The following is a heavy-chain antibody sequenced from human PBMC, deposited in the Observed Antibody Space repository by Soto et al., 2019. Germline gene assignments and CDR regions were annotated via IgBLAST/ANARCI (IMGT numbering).Heavy chain of an antibody. CDR1: GYTFTGYY. V-gene: IGHV1-2*04. D-gene: IGHD3-16*01. CDR3: GRDLDFGGSSGGPPLNYFYYGIDV. Sequence: ASVKVSCKASGYTFTGYYLNWVRQAPGQGLEWMGWINPNSGGTNYAQKFQGWVAMTTDTAISTDYMELSRLRSDDTAVYYCGRDLDFGGSSGGPPLNYFYYGIDVWGQGTTVTVSS. J-gene: IGHJ6*02. CDR2: INPNSGGT.